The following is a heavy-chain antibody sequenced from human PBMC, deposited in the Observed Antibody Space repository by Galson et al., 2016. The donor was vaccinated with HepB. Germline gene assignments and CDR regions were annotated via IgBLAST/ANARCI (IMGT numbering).Heavy chain of an antibody. V-gene: IGHV1-69*02. CDR3: VIDYGHYSGRY. CDR1: GGTFSSYS. J-gene: IGHJ4*02. Sequence: KVSCKASGGTFSSYSFTWVRQAPGQGLEWMGRLVPPLNLTNYAQRFQGRVTITADKSTTAAFMELNSLRSEDTAVYYCVIDYGHYSGRYWGQGTLVTVSS. CDR2: LVPPLNLT. D-gene: IGHD4-17*01.